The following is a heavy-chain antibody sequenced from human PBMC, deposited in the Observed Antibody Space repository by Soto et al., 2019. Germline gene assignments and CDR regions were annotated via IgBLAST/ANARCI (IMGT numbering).Heavy chain of an antibody. CDR3: ARESRDKHAFDI. CDR1: GGSISSYY. CDR2: IYYSGST. J-gene: IGHJ3*02. Sequence: SETLSLTCTVSGGSISSYYWSWIRQPPGKGLEWIGYIYYSGSTNYNPSLKSRVTISVDTSKNQFSLKLSSVTAADTAVHYCARESRDKHAFDIWGQGTMVTVSS. D-gene: IGHD2-21*01. V-gene: IGHV4-59*01.